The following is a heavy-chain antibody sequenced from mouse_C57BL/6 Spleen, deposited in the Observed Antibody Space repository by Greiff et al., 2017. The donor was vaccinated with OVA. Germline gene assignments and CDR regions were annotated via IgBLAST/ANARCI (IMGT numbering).Heavy chain of an antibody. Sequence: QVQLQQPGAELVKPGASVKLSCTASGYTFTSYWMHWVKQRPGQGLEWIGMIHPNSGSTNYNEKFKSKATLTVDKSSSTAYMQLSSLTSEDSAVYYCARSRGNYFDYWGQGTTLTVSS. CDR3: ARSRGNYFDY. J-gene: IGHJ2*01. V-gene: IGHV1-64*01. CDR2: IHPNSGST. CDR1: GYTFTSYW.